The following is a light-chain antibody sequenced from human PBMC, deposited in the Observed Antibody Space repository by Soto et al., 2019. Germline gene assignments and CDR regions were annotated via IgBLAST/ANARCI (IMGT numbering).Light chain of an antibody. Sequence: QSALTQPASVSGSPGQSITISCTGTSSDVGGHNYVSWYQQHPGKAPKFMIFEVSNRPSGVPDRFSGSKSGNTASLTVSGLQAADEADYFCKSYAGSNTYVFGSGTKLTVL. J-gene: IGLJ1*01. CDR1: SSDVGGHNY. CDR3: KSYAGSNTYV. V-gene: IGLV2-8*01. CDR2: EVS.